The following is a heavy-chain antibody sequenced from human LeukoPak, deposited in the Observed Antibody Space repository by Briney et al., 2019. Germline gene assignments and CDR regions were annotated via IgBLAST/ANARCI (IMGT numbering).Heavy chain of an antibody. CDR2: IREDGSEK. J-gene: IGHJ4*02. V-gene: IGHV3-7*01. CDR3: ARGPTNGQAFDY. Sequence: GGSLRLSCAASGFTFSSNAMTWVRQAPGKGLEWVASIREDGSEKTSVDSVKGRFTISRDNAKNSLYLQMDSLRAEDTAVYYCARGPTNGQAFDYWGQGTLVSVSS. CDR1: GFTFSSNA. D-gene: IGHD2-8*01.